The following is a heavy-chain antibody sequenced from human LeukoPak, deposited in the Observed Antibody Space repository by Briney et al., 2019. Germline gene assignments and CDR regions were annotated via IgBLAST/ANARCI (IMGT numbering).Heavy chain of an antibody. CDR2: IYYSGST. V-gene: IGHV4-39*07. CDR1: GGSISSSSYY. J-gene: IGHJ4*02. D-gene: IGHD1-14*01. Sequence: PSETLSLTCTVPGGSISSSSYYWGWIRQPPGKGLEWIGSIYYSGSTYYNPSLKSRVTISVDTSKNQFSLKLSSVTAADTAVYYCARAPSPGPTDYWGQGTLVTVSS. CDR3: ARAPSPGPTDY.